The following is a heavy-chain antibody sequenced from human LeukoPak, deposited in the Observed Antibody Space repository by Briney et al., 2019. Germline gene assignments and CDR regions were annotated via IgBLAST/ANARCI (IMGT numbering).Heavy chain of an antibody. V-gene: IGHV3-53*01. CDR1: GFTVSSNY. J-gene: IGHJ3*02. CDR2: IYSGGST. Sequence: PGGSLRLSCAASGFTVSSNYMSWVRQAPGKGLEWVSVIYSGGSTYYADSVKGRFTISRDNSKNTLYLQMNSLRAEDTAVYYCAREPPGAAFDIWGQGTMVTVSS. D-gene: IGHD3-10*01. CDR3: AREPPGAAFDI.